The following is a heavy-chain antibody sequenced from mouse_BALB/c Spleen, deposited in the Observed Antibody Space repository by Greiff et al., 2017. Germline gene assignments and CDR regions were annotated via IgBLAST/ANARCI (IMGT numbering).Heavy chain of an antibody. D-gene: IGHD1-1*02. V-gene: IGHV1S81*02. CDR1: GYTFTSYW. CDR3: AREGGEGY. Sequence: QVQLKQPGAELVKPGASVKLSCKASGYTFTSYWMHWVKQRPGQGLEWIGEINPSNGRTNYNEKFKSKATLTVDKSSSTAYMQLSSLTSEDSAVYYCAREGGEGYWGQGTTLTVSS. CDR2: INPSNGRT. J-gene: IGHJ2*01.